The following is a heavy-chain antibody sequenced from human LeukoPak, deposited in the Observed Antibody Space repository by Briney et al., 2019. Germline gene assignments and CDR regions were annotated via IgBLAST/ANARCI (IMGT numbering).Heavy chain of an antibody. Sequence: PGGSLRLSCAASGFTFSSYAMSWVRQAPGKGLEWVSAISGSGGSTYYADSVKGRFTISRDNSKNTLYLQMNSLRAEDTAVYYCRPNRGGYCSGGSCYVESDYWGQGTLVTVSS. CDR3: RPNRGGYCSGGSCYVESDY. J-gene: IGHJ4*02. CDR1: GFTFSSYA. CDR2: ISGSGGST. V-gene: IGHV3-23*01. D-gene: IGHD2-15*01.